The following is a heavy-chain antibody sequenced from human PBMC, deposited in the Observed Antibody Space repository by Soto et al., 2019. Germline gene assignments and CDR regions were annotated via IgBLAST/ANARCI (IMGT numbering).Heavy chain of an antibody. V-gene: IGHV4-34*01. CDR2: SNHRRST. CDR3: ARASADRAGTTFFDY. Sequence: SETLSLTCAVYGGSFSGYYWSWIRQPPGKGLEWIGESNHRRSTNYNPSLKSRVTVSVDTSKNQFTLKLKSVTAADTAVYWCARASADRAGTTFFDYWGQGTLVTVSS. D-gene: IGHD1-1*01. CDR1: GGSFSGYY. J-gene: IGHJ4*02.